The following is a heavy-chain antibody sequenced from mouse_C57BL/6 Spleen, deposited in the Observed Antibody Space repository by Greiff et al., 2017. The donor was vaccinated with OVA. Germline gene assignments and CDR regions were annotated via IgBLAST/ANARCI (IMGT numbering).Heavy chain of an antibody. Sequence: QVQLQQPGAELVMPGASVTLSCKASGYTFTSYWMHWVQQRPGPGLEWIGEIDPSDSYPNYNQKFKGKSTLTLDKSSSTAYMQLSSLTSEDSAVYYCARLLYYAMDFWGQGTSVTVSS. CDR3: ARLLYYAMDF. J-gene: IGHJ4*01. V-gene: IGHV1-69*01. CDR1: GYTFTSYW. CDR2: IDPSDSYP.